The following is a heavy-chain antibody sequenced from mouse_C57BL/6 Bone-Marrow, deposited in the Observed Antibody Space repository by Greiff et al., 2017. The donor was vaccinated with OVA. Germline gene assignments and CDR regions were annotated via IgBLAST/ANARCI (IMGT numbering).Heavy chain of an antibody. CDR1: GYSITSGYY. Sequence: EVQVVESGPGLVKPSQSLSLTCSVTGYSITSGYYWNWIRQFPGNKLEWMGYISYDGSNNYNPSLKNRISITRDTSKNQFFLKLNSVTTEDTATYYCARADLEGFAYWGQGTLVTVSA. V-gene: IGHV3-6*01. J-gene: IGHJ3*01. CDR3: ARADLEGFAY. CDR2: ISYDGSN.